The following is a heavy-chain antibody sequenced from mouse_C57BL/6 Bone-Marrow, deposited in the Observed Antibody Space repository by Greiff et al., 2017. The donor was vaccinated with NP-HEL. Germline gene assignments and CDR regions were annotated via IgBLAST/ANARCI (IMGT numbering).Heavy chain of an antibody. D-gene: IGHD1-2*01. CDR3: ARSLRRRAYAMDY. J-gene: IGHJ4*01. CDR1: GYAFTNYL. CDR2: INPGSGGT. Sequence: VQLQQSGAELVRPGPSFPFSFPSSGYAFTNYLIEWVKQRPGQGLEWIGVINPGSGGTHYNEKFKGKATLTADKSSSTAYMQLSSLTSEDSAVYFCARSLRRRAYAMDYWGQGTSVTVSS. V-gene: IGHV1-54*01.